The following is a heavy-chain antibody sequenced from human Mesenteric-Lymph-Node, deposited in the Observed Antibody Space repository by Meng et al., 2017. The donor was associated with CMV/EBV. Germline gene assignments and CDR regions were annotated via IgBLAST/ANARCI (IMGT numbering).Heavy chain of an antibody. CDR2: INPNSGAT. CDR3: ASGAQQLVPYYYYGMDV. Sequence: ASVKVSCKASGYSFTGYYMHWVRQAPGHGLEWMGWINPNSGATNYAQNFQGRITVTRDTSITTAYMELSRLTSDDTAVYYCASGAQQLVPYYYYGMDVWGQGTTVTVSS. CDR1: GYSFTGYY. V-gene: IGHV1-2*02. D-gene: IGHD6-13*01. J-gene: IGHJ6*02.